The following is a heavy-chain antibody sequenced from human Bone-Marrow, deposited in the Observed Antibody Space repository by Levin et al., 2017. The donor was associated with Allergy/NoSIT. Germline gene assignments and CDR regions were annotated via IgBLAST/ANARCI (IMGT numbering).Heavy chain of an antibody. Sequence: ASVKVSCKASGYIFTDYYMNWVRQAPGQGLEWMGRINPSSGDTTYTQKFQGRVTMTGDTSTSTAYMELIRLRSDDTAVYYCVRDGSFYCSSTSCYGPFDYWGQGALVTVSS. CDR3: VRDGSFYCSSTSCYGPFDY. CDR1: GYIFTDYY. J-gene: IGHJ4*02. CDR2: INPSSGDT. V-gene: IGHV1-2*06. D-gene: IGHD2-2*01.